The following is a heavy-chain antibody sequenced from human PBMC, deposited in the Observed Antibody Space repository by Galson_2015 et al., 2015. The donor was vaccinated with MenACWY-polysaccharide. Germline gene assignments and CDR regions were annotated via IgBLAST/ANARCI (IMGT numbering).Heavy chain of an antibody. CDR3: ARTRIVGAHWFDC. CDR2: INQDGCEK. CDR1: GFTFSNFW. D-gene: IGHD1-26*01. J-gene: IGHJ4*02. V-gene: IGHV3-7*01. Sequence: SLRLSCAASGFTFSNFWMNWVRQAPGKGLEWVASINQDGCEKYYAYSATVHFTVSRDNAKNSLYLQMNSHRAEDTYVYYCARTRIVGAHWFDCWGQVTLVTVSS.